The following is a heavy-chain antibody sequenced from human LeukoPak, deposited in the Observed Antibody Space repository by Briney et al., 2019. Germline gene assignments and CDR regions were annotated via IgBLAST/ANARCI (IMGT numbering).Heavy chain of an antibody. CDR2: IRYDGSNK. Sequence: GGSLRLSCAASGFTFSSYGMHWVRQAPGKGLEWVAFIRYDGSNKYYADSVKGRFTISRDNSKNTLYLQMNSLRAEDTAVYYCAKDWGWELLYYDYWGQGTLVTVSS. D-gene: IGHD1-26*01. CDR3: AKDWGWELLYYDY. J-gene: IGHJ4*02. CDR1: GFTFSSYG. V-gene: IGHV3-30*02.